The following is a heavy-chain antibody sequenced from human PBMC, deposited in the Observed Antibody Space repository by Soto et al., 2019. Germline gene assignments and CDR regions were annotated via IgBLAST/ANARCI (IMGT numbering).Heavy chain of an antibody. CDR1: GFTFSSYA. CDR2: IGGGDDDR. D-gene: IGHD3-10*01. Sequence: EVQLLESGGGLVQPGGSLRLACAASGFTFSSYAMSWVRQVPGKGLEWVSGIGGGDDDRNYADSVKGRFTISRDNSKNTMYLQMTSLSAEDTATYYCAKDRQSYNSVWDPFHFWGQGTVVTVTS. V-gene: IGHV3-23*01. CDR3: AKDRQSYNSVWDPFHF. J-gene: IGHJ3*01.